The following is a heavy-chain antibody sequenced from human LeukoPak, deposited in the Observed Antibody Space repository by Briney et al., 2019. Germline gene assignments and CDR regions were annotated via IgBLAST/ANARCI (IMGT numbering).Heavy chain of an antibody. CDR1: GFTFSSNC. CDR2: IYSYEST. CDR3: GRGLRNSSAPLVMYGIYV. Sequence: PGGSLRLSCTASGFTFSSNCMSWVRQAPGKGLEWVSVIYSYESTYYADSVKGRFTISRDNSQNTLYLQMNSLRPEDTAVDYCGRGLRNSSAPLVMYGIYVWGPGTTVTVSS. D-gene: IGHD1/OR15-1a*01. V-gene: IGHV3-66*01. J-gene: IGHJ6*02.